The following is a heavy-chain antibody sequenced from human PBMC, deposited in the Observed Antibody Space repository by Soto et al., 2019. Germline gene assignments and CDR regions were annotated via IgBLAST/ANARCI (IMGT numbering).Heavy chain of an antibody. Sequence: PGESLKISCQASGYSFSNYWIAWVRQMPGEGLEWLGIIYPDDSDTRYSPSFLGQVTISADKSIKTTYLQWSSLKASDTALYFCASSVLVTSTMNYFDLWGQETTVTVS. J-gene: IGHJ6*02. CDR1: GYSFSNYW. D-gene: IGHD2-2*01. CDR3: ASSVLVTSTMNYFDL. CDR2: IYPDDSDT. V-gene: IGHV5-51*01.